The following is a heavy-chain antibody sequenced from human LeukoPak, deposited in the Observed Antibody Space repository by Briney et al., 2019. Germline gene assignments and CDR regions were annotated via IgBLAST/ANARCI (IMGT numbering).Heavy chain of an antibody. CDR3: ARSNYGSGSYYNS. Sequence: PSETLSLTCTVSGGSISSGGYYWSWIRQPPGKGLEWIGYIYHSGSTYYNPSLKSRVTISVDRSKNQFSLKLSSVTAADTAVYYCARSNYGSGSYYNSWGQGTLVTVSS. V-gene: IGHV4-30-2*01. D-gene: IGHD3-10*01. J-gene: IGHJ4*02. CDR2: IYHSGST. CDR1: GGSISSGGYY.